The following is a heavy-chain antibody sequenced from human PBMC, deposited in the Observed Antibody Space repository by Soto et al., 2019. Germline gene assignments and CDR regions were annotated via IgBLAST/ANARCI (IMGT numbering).Heavy chain of an antibody. CDR3: AIESGGLDY. D-gene: IGHD3-10*01. V-gene: IGHV3-11*05. Sequence: QVQLVESGGGLVKPGGSLRLSCAAAGFTFSGYYMSWISQAPGKGLEWVSYISSSGSYTNYADSVKGRFTTSRDNAKNSLYMQMNSLRAEDTSVYYWAIESGGLDYWGQGILVTVSS. CDR2: ISSSGSYT. J-gene: IGHJ4*02. CDR1: GFTFSGYY.